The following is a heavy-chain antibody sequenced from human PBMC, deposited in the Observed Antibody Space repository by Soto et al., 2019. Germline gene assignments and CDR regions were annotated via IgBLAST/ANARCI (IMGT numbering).Heavy chain of an antibody. D-gene: IGHD5-18*01. Sequence: GGSLRLSCAASGFTFSSYAMSWVRQAPGKGLEWVSAISGSGGSTYYADSVKGRFTISRDNSKNTLYLQMNSLRAEDTAVYYCAKDGLGAYSYGSYYFDYWGQGTLVPVSS. CDR3: AKDGLGAYSYGSYYFDY. CDR1: GFTFSSYA. V-gene: IGHV3-23*01. J-gene: IGHJ4*01. CDR2: ISGSGGST.